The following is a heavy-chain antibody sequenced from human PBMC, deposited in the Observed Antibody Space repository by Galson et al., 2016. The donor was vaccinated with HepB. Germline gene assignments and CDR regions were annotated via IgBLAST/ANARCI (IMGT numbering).Heavy chain of an antibody. V-gene: IGHV3-30*18. CDR2: ISYDGNNK. CDR3: AKQGLNSYVHGVYGLDV. D-gene: IGHD3-10*02. Sequence: SLRLSCAASGFTFSSFGMHWVRQAPDKGLEWISVISYDGNNKKYIDSVNGRFTVSRDNSKNTLHLHMNSLRPEDTAVYYCAKQGLNSYVHGVYGLDVWGQGTTVTVS. CDR1: GFTFSSFG. J-gene: IGHJ6*02.